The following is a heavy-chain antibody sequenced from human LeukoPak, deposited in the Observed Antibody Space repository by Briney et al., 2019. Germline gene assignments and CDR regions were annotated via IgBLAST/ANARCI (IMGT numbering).Heavy chain of an antibody. CDR2: IIPIFGTA. CDR3: AREESIGSYQFLHDY. D-gene: IGHD1-26*01. J-gene: IGHJ4*02. V-gene: IGHV1-69*06. CDR1: GGTFSSYA. Sequence: SVKVSCKASGGTFSSYAISWVRQAPGQGLEWMGGIIPIFGTANYAQKFQGRVTITADKSTSTAYMELSSLRSEDTAVYYCAREESIGSYQFLHDYWGQGTLVTVSS.